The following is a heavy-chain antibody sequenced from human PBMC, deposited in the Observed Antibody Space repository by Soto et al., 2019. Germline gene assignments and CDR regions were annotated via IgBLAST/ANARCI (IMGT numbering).Heavy chain of an antibody. CDR1: GFPFSDYY. J-gene: IGHJ4*02. V-gene: IGHV3-11*01. CDR3: ARLLKSGKYYFDY. Sequence: GGSLRLSCAASGFPFSDYYMSWIRQAPGKGLECVSYTSSGGSSIYYADSVKGRFTISRDNAKNSLYLQMNSLRAEDTAVYYCARLLKSGKYYFDYWGQGTLVTVS. D-gene: IGHD1-26*01. CDR2: TSSGGSSI.